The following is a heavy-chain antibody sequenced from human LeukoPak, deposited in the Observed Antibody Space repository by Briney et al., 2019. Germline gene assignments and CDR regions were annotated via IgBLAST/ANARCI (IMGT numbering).Heavy chain of an antibody. J-gene: IGHJ4*02. CDR3: AKWMSYSSDRSLDY. V-gene: IGHV3-30*18. Sequence: GGSLRLSCAASGFTFSSYGMHWVRQAPGKGLEWVAAISYDGSNKYYADSVKGRFTISRDNSKNTLYLQMNSLRAEDTAVYYCAKWMSYSSDRSLDYWGQGTLVTVSS. CDR1: GFTFSSYG. D-gene: IGHD6-25*01. CDR2: ISYDGSNK.